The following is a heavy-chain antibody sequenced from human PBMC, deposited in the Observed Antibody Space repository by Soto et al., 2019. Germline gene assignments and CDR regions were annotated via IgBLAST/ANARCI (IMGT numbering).Heavy chain of an antibody. CDR1: GGALSSYA. Sequence: TSVKLSCKDSGGALSSYAISWVRQAPGQGLEWMGGIIPIFGTANYAQKFQGRFTISRDDSKSIAYLQMNSLKTEDTAVYYCTSGVYDILTGYRRWFDPWGQGTLVTVSS. J-gene: IGHJ5*02. D-gene: IGHD3-9*01. V-gene: IGHV1-69*05. CDR3: TSGVYDILTGYRRWFDP. CDR2: IIPIFGTA.